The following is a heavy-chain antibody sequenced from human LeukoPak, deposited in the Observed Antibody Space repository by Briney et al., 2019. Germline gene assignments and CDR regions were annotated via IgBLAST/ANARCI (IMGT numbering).Heavy chain of an antibody. D-gene: IGHD1-1*01. Sequence: GGSLRLSCAASGFTFSDYYMSWIRQAPGKGLEWVSYISSSGSTIYYADSVKGRFTISRDNAKNSLYLQMNSLRAEDTAVYYCARDTDDPHYYYYMDVWGKGTTVTISS. J-gene: IGHJ6*03. V-gene: IGHV3-11*04. CDR3: ARDTDDPHYYYYMDV. CDR1: GFTFSDYY. CDR2: ISSSGSTI.